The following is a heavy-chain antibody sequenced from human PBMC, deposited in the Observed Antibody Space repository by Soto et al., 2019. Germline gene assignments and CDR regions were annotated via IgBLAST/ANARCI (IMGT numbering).Heavy chain of an antibody. J-gene: IGHJ6*02. V-gene: IGHV3-23*01. Sequence: RLSCAASGFTFSSYAMSWVRQAPGKGLEWVSAISGSGGSTYYADSVKGRFTISRDNSKNTLYLQMNSLRAEDTAVYYCAKDQNGGSGWYDYYYYGMDVWGQGTTVTVSS. CDR2: ISGSGGST. D-gene: IGHD6-19*01. CDR3: AKDQNGGSGWYDYYYYGMDV. CDR1: GFTFSSYA.